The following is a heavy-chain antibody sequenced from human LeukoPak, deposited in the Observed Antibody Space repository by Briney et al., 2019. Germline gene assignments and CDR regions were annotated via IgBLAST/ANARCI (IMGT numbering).Heavy chain of an antibody. CDR1: GDSISSTSYY. Sequence: SETLSLTCTVSGDSISSTSYYLGWIHQPPGKGLEWIGSIYYSGTTYYITCLNSRVIISVAASKDQFALKLSSVTAADTAVYYCATVTTVPTFDNGYFDFWGQGTLVAVS. D-gene: IGHD4-17*01. J-gene: IGHJ4*02. V-gene: IGHV4-39*06. CDR2: IYYSGTT. CDR3: ATVTTVPTFDNGYFDF.